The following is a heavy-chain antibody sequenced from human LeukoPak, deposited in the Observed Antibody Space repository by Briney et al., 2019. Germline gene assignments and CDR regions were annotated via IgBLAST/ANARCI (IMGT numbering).Heavy chain of an antibody. D-gene: IGHD3-22*01. CDR3: AKAFDSSGYYFNYFDY. CDR1: GFTFSSYA. Sequence: GGSLRLSCAASGFTFSSYAMSWVRQAPGKGLEWVSAMSGSGGNTYYADSVKGRFTISRDNSKNTLYLHMNSLRAEDTAVYYCAKAFDSSGYYFNYFDYWGQGALVTVSS. J-gene: IGHJ4*02. V-gene: IGHV3-23*01. CDR2: MSGSGGNT.